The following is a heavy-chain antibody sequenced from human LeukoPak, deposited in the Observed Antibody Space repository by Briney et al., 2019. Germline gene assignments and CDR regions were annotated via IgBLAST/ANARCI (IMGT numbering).Heavy chain of an antibody. Sequence: SESLSLTCTVSGYSISSGYYWGWIRQPPGKGLEWTGSIDHSGSTYYNPSLKSRITISVDTSKNQFSLKLSSVTAADTAVYYCATALDYDYVWGSYRYVYWGQGTLVTVSS. J-gene: IGHJ4*02. D-gene: IGHD3-16*02. CDR1: GYSISSGYY. CDR3: ATALDYDYVWGSYRYVY. V-gene: IGHV4-38-2*02. CDR2: IDHSGST.